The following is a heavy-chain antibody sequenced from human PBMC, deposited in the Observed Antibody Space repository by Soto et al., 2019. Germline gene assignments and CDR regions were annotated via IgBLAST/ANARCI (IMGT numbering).Heavy chain of an antibody. Sequence: GASVKVSCKASGGTFSSYTISWVRQAPGQGLEWMGRIIPILGIANYAQKFQGRVTITADKSTSTAYMELSSLRSEDTAVYYCAREGGIYGGLHWGQGTLVTVSS. CDR1: GGTFSSYT. V-gene: IGHV1-69*04. CDR2: IIPILGIA. CDR3: AREGGIYGGLH. J-gene: IGHJ4*02. D-gene: IGHD4-17*01.